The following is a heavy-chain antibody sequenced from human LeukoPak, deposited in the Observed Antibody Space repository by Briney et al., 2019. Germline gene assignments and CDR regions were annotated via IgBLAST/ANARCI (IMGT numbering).Heavy chain of an antibody. CDR3: ARNVFTGAFDP. CDR2: IYPGDSDT. CDR1: GYIFTSYW. Sequence: GESLKISCKGSGYIFTSYWIGWVRQMPGKGLEWMGIIYPGDSDTRYSPSFQGQVTISADKSSSTAFLQWRSLKASDTAMYYCARNVFTGAFDPWGQGTLVTVSS. V-gene: IGHV5-51*01. J-gene: IGHJ5*02. D-gene: IGHD7-27*01.